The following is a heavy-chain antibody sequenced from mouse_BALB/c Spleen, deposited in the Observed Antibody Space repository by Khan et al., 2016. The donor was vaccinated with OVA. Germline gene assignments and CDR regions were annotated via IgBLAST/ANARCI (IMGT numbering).Heavy chain of an antibody. V-gene: IGHV3-2*02. Sequence: VQLKESGPGLVKPSQSLSLTCTVTGYSITSDYAWNWIRQFPGNKLEWMGYISYSGNTKYNPSLKSRISIPRDTSKNQFFLQLNSVTTEDTATYYCARIYGGDFDYWGQGTTLTVSS. CDR3: ARIYGGDFDY. D-gene: IGHD1-1*01. CDR2: ISYSGNT. J-gene: IGHJ2*01. CDR1: GYSITSDYA.